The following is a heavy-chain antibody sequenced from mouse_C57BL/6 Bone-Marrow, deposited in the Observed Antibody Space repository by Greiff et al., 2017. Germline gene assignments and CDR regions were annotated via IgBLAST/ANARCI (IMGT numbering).Heavy chain of an antibody. D-gene: IGHD2-5*01. J-gene: IGHJ3*01. CDR3: ARWNSKGGFAY. Sequence: EVQLQQSGPELVKPGASVKISCKASGYTFTDYYMNWVKQSHGKSLEWIGDINPNNGGTSYNQKFKAKATLTVDKSSSTAYMELRSLTSEDSAVYYCARWNSKGGFAYWGQGTLVTVSA. V-gene: IGHV1-26*01. CDR1: GYTFTDYY. CDR2: INPNNGGT.